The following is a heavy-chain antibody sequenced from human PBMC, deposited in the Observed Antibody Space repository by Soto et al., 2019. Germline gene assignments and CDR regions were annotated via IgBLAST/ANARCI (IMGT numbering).Heavy chain of an antibody. CDR3: ARNKDWGSHDAFDI. CDR1: GYTFTGYY. Sequence: ASVKVSCKASGYTFTGYYMHWVRQAPGQGLEWMGWINPNSGGTNYAQKFQGWVTMTRDTSISTAYMELSRLRSDDTAVYYCARNKDWGSHDAFDIWGQGTMVTVSS. V-gene: IGHV1-2*04. J-gene: IGHJ3*02. CDR2: INPNSGGT. D-gene: IGHD7-27*01.